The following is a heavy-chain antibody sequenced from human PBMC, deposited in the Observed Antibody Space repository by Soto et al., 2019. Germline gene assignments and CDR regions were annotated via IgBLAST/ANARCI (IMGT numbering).Heavy chain of an antibody. J-gene: IGHJ4*02. CDR1: GYTFTSYD. CDR3: ARGRGGGCFEH. D-gene: IGHD3-16*01. CDR2: MNPNSDNT. Sequence: QVQLVQSGAEVKKPGASVKVSCKASGYTFTSYDINWVRQATGQGFEWMGWMNPNSDNTGYAEKLRGRLTVTMSTSVSTPYVERSSLRSEHTAVYYCARGRGGGCFEHWGQGILVTVSS. V-gene: IGHV1-8*01.